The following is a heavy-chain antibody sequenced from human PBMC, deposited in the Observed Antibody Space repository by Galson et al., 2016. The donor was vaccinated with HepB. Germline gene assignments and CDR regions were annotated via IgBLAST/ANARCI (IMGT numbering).Heavy chain of an antibody. CDR1: GFPFIHAW. CDR3: AKTHLYRGSVFDQ. J-gene: IGHJ4*02. Sequence: SLRLSCAVSGFPFIHAWMSWVRQAPGKGLEWVGLVKSKAAGGSPDFAAFVKGRFTVSRDDSKNSVYLQMNSLKTEDTAVYYCAKTHLYRGSVFDQWGQGTLVTVSS. V-gene: IGHV3-15*01. CDR2: VKSKAAGGSP. D-gene: IGHD1-26*01.